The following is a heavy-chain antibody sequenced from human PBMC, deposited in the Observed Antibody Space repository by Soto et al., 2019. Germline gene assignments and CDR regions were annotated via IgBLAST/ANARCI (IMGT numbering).Heavy chain of an antibody. CDR3: ASAGFWSGYYFDY. CDR2: ISSSSSYI. CDR1: GFTFSSYS. Sequence: PGGSLRLSCAASGFTFSSYSMNWVRQAPGKGLEWVSSISSSSSYIYYADSVKGRFTISRDNAKNSLYLQMNSLRAEDTAVYYCASAGFWSGYYFDYWGQGTLVTVSS. V-gene: IGHV3-21*01. J-gene: IGHJ4*02. D-gene: IGHD3-3*01.